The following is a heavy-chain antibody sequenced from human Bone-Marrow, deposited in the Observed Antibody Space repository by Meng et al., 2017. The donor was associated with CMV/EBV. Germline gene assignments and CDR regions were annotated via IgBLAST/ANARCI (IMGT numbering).Heavy chain of an antibody. CDR3: ARDIVVVPAAHFSYYYYYGMDV. D-gene: IGHD2-2*01. V-gene: IGHV1-2*02. CDR2: INPNSGGT. Sequence: ASVKVSCKASGYTFTGYYMHWVRQAPGQGLEWMGWINPNSGGTNYAQKLQGRVTMTTDTSTSTAYMELRSLRSDDTAVYYCARDIVVVPAAHFSYYYYYGMDVWGQGTTVTASS. J-gene: IGHJ6*02. CDR1: GYTFTGYY.